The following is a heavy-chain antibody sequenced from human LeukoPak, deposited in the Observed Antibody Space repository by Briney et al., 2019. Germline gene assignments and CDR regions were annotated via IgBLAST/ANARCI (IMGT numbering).Heavy chain of an antibody. CDR3: ARDRVHYYYDSSGWFDP. V-gene: IGHV4-39*07. D-gene: IGHD3-22*01. J-gene: IGHJ5*02. CDR2: IYYSGST. CDR1: GGSISSSSYY. Sequence: PSETLSLTCTVSGGSISSSSYYWGWIRQPPGKGLEWIGSIYYSGSTYYNPSLKSRVTISVDTSKNQFSLKLSSVTAADTAVYYCARDRVHYYYDSSGWFDPWGQGTLVTVSS.